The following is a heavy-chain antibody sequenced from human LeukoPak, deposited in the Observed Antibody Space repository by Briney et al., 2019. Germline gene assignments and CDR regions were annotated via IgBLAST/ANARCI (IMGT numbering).Heavy chain of an antibody. CDR3: AKDDRRYCSGGSCYDLGY. V-gene: IGHV3-30*02. D-gene: IGHD2-15*01. CDR2: DGSNK. Sequence: DGSNKYYADSVKGRFTISRDNSKNTLYLQMNSLRAEDTAVYYCAKDDRRYCSGGSCYDLGYWGQGTLVTVSS. J-gene: IGHJ4*02.